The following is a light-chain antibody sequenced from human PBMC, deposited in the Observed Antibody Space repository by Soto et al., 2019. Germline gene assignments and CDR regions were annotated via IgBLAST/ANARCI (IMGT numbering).Light chain of an antibody. Sequence: QSVLTQPPSASGTPGQAIIISCSGSSSNIGGNSVNWYQQFPGTAPKRLIYSSDQRPSGVPDRFSGSKSGTSASLAISGLQSQDEADYYCAAWDDTLNGPIFGGGTQLTVL. CDR3: AAWDDTLNGPI. V-gene: IGLV1-44*01. CDR1: SSNIGGNS. CDR2: SSD. J-gene: IGLJ2*01.